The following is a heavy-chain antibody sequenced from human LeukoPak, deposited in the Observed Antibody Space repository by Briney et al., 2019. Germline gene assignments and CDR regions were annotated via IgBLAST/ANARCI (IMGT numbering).Heavy chain of an antibody. CDR2: IYYSGST. D-gene: IGHD6-19*01. CDR1: GGSISSSSYY. CDR3: ARQQWQPIFDY. J-gene: IGHJ4*02. Sequence: PSETLSLTCTVSGGSISSSSYYWGWIRQPPGKGLEWIGSIYYSGSTYYNPSLKSRVTISVDTSKNQFSLKLSSVTSADTAMYYCARQQWQPIFDYWGQGTLVSVSS. V-gene: IGHV4-39*01.